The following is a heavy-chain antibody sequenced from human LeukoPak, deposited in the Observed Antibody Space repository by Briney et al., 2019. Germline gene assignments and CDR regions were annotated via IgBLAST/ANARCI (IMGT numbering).Heavy chain of an antibody. D-gene: IGHD1-26*01. CDR2: ISAYNGNT. J-gene: IGHJ4*02. V-gene: IGHV1-18*01. CDR1: GYSFSSFS. CDR3: ARNIVGANGVVFPFDY. Sequence: ASVKVSCKASGYSFSSFSIIRLRQAPGQGLEWMGWISAYNGNTNYAQKVQGRVTMTTDTSTSTAYMELRSLRSDDTAVYYCARNIVGANGVVFPFDYWGQGTLVTVSS.